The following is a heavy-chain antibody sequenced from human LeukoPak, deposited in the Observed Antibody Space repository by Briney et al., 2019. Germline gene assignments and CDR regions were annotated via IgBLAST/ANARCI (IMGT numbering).Heavy chain of an antibody. CDR1: GFXVSTKY. CDR3: AKDARRTSGWYFFDY. Sequence: GGSLRLSCAVSGFXVSTKYISWVRQAPGKGLEWVSVIYSGGTTYYADSVKGRFTISRDNSKNTLYLQMNSLRAEDTAVYYCAKDARRTSGWYFFDYWGQGTLVTVSS. CDR2: IYSGGTT. V-gene: IGHV3-66*01. J-gene: IGHJ4*02. D-gene: IGHD6-19*01.